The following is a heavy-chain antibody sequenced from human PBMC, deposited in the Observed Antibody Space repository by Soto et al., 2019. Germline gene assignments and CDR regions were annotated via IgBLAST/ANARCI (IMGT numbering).Heavy chain of an antibody. CDR1: GFTFSSYW. J-gene: IGHJ4*02. CDR3: ARDQGYCSGGSCYVAGY. CDR2: INSDGSST. Sequence: EVQLVESGGGLVQPGGSQRLSCAASGFTFSSYWMHWVRQAPGKGLVWVSRINSDGSSTSYADSVKGRFTISRDNAKNTVYLHMNSLRAEDTAVYYCARDQGYCSGGSCYVAGYWGQGTLVTVSS. V-gene: IGHV3-74*01. D-gene: IGHD2-15*01.